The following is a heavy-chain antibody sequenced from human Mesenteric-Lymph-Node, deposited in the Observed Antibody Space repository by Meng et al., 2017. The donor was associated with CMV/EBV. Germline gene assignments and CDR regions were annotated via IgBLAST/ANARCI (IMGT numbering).Heavy chain of an antibody. CDR2: IYTSGST. J-gene: IGHJ4*02. CDR1: GGSISSYY. CDR3: ARVKTFDILTDSRGDFDY. D-gene: IGHD3-9*01. V-gene: IGHV4-4*07. Sequence: SETLSLTCTVSGGSISSYYWSWIRQPAGKGLEWIGRIYTSGSTNYNPSLKSRVTISVDTSKNQFSLKLSSVTAADTAVYYCARVKTFDILTDSRGDFDYWGQGTMVTVSS.